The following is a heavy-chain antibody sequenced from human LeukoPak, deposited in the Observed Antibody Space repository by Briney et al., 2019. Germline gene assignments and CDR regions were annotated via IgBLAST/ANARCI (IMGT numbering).Heavy chain of an antibody. CDR3: ARLRWSGSQYKSGDYYYYYYGMDV. CDR2: INWDGGST. J-gene: IGHJ6*02. D-gene: IGHD3-10*02. CDR1: GFTFDDYG. Sequence: GGSLRLSCAASGFTFDDYGMSWVGKAPGKGLEWVCGINWDGGSTGYADSVKGRFTISRDNAKNSLYLQMNSLRAEDTALYYCARLRWSGSQYKSGDYYYYYYGMDVWGQGTTVTVSS. V-gene: IGHV3-20*04.